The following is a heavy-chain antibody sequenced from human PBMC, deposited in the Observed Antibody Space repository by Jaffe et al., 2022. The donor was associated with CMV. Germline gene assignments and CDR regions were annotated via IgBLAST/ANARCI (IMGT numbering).Heavy chain of an antibody. CDR2: IWYDGSNK. CDR1: GFTFSSYG. J-gene: IGHJ3*02. CDR3: ARNYYDSSGYYYMEPNDAFDI. V-gene: IGHV3-33*01. Sequence: QVQLVESGGGVVQPGRSLRLSCAASGFTFSSYGMHWVRQAPGKGLEWVAVIWYDGSNKYYADSVKGRFTISRDNSKNTLYLQMNSLRAEDTAVYYCARNYYDSSGYYYMEPNDAFDIWGQGTMVTVSS. D-gene: IGHD3-22*01.